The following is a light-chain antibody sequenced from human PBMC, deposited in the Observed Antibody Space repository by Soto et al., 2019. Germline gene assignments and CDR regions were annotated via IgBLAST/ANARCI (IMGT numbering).Light chain of an antibody. V-gene: IGKV3D-20*02. CDR3: QQRSNWPTIT. Sequence: EIVLTQSPGTLSLSPGERATLSCRVSQSVSNNYLAWYQQKPGQAPRPLIYGASSRAPGIPDRFSSSGCGADFTLTISSLDPEDFAVYYCQQRSNWPTITFGQGTRLEIK. CDR1: QSVSNNY. CDR2: GAS. J-gene: IGKJ5*01.